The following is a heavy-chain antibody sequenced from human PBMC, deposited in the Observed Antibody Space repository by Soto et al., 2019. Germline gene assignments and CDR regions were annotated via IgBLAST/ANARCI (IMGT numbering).Heavy chain of an antibody. Sequence: GWSLRLSCAASGFTFSSYSMNWVRQAPGKGLEWVSAISSSGSYIYYADSVKGRFTISGDNAKNSLYLQMSSLRAEDTAVYYCARDRGRDDSFFQHWGQGTLVTVSS. CDR2: ISSSGSYI. CDR1: GFTFSSYS. J-gene: IGHJ1*01. D-gene: IGHD3-9*01. V-gene: IGHV3-21*01. CDR3: ARDRGRDDSFFQH.